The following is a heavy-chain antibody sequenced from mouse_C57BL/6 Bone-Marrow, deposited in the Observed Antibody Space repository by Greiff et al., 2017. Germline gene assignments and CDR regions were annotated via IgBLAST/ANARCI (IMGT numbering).Heavy chain of an antibody. CDR3: ARYYGSSGDYFDY. Sequence: EVQGVESGGGLVQPGGSLSLSCAASGFTFTDYYMSWVRQPPGKALEWLGFIRNKANGYTTEYSASVKGRFTISRDNSQSILYLQMNALRAEDSATYYCARYYGSSGDYFDYWGQGTTLTVSS. J-gene: IGHJ2*01. V-gene: IGHV7-3*01. CDR2: IRNKANGYTT. CDR1: GFTFTDYY. D-gene: IGHD1-1*01.